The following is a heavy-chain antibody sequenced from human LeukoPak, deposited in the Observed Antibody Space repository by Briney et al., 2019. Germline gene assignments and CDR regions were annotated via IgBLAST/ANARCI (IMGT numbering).Heavy chain of an antibody. V-gene: IGHV4-39*07. D-gene: IGHD3-22*01. Sequence: KPSETLSLTCTVSGGSISSSSYYWGWIRQPPGKGLEWIGSIYYSGSTYYNPSLKSRVTISVDTSKNQFSLKLSSVTAADTAVYYCASPPLFGDYDSSGLNKNDAFDIWGQGTMVTVSS. CDR1: GGSISSSSYY. CDR3: ASPPLFGDYDSSGLNKNDAFDI. J-gene: IGHJ3*02. CDR2: IYYSGST.